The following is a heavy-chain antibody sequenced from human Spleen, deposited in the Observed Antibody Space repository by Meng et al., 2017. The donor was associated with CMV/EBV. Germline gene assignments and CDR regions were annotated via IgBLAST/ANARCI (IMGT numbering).Heavy chain of an antibody. V-gene: IGHV1-2*02. CDR1: GYTFTGYY. CDR2: INPNSGGT. Sequence: SCKASGYTFTGYYMHWVRQAPGQGLEWMGWINPNSGGTNYAQKFQGRVTMTRDTSISTAYMELSRLRSDDTAVYYCARDSGRLTDFDYWGQGTLVTVSS. CDR3: ARDSGRLTDFDY. D-gene: IGHD1-26*01. J-gene: IGHJ4*02.